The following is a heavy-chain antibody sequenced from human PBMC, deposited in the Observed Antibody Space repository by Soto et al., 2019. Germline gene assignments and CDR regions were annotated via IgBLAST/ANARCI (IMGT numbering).Heavy chain of an antibody. CDR3: ARNHFYYDSSGYSYPDY. CDR2: INPNGGST. CDR1: GYTFSSYY. J-gene: IGHJ4*02. D-gene: IGHD3-22*01. V-gene: IGHV1-46*01. Sequence: ASVKVSCKASGYTFSSYYIHWVRQAPGQGLEWIGIINPNGGSTNYAQNFKGRLTVTRDTSTATVYMDLSALTSDDTAMYYCARNHFYYDSSGYSYPDYWGQGTLVTVSS.